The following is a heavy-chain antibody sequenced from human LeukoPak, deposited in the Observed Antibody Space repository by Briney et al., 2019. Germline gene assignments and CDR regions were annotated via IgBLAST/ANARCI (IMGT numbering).Heavy chain of an antibody. V-gene: IGHV1-8*03. J-gene: IGHJ4*02. CDR3: ARGPCYYDSSGYYCYFDY. CDR1: GYTFTSYD. Sequence: ASVKVSCKASGYTFTSYDINWVRQATGQGLEWMGWMNPNSGNTGYAQKFQGRVTITRNTSISTAYMELSSLGSEDTAVYYCARGPCYYDSSGYYCYFDYWGQGTLVTVSS. CDR2: MNPNSGNT. D-gene: IGHD3-22*01.